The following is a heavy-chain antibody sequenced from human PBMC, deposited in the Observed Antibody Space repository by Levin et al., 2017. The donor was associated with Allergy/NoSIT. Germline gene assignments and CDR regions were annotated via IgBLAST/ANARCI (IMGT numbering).Heavy chain of an antibody. J-gene: IGHJ4*02. CDR2: ISPDTGIT. CDR3: ARGVFRGLGSVESDF. D-gene: IGHD2-15*01. Sequence: GESLKISCKASGYTFTRNYIQWLRQAPGQGLEWMGWISPDTGITHFAQKFQGRVTMTSDTSISTAYMELTRLISDDTAIYYCARGVFRGLGSVESDFWDQGTLVTVSS. CDR1: GYTFTRNY. V-gene: IGHV1-2*02.